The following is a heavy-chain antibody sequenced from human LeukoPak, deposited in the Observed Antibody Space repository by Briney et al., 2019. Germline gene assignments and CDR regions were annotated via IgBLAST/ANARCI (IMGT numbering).Heavy chain of an antibody. D-gene: IGHD2-2*01. CDR1: GFTVSSNY. Sequence: PGGSLRLSCVASGFTVSSNYMSWIRQAPGKGLEWVSYISSSSSYTNYADSVKGRFTISRDSAKNSLYLQMNSLRAEDTAVYYCARGDCSSTSCYGYYYYYGMDVWGQGTTVTASS. J-gene: IGHJ6*02. V-gene: IGHV3-11*06. CDR3: ARGDCSSTSCYGYYYYYGMDV. CDR2: ISSSSSYT.